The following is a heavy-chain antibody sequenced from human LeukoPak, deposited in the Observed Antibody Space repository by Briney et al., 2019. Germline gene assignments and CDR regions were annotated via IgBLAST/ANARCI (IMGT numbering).Heavy chain of an antibody. Sequence: PSGTLSLTCAVSGGSISNYKWWSWVRQPPGKGLEWIGEIYHSGSTNCNPSLKSRVTISVDTSKNQFSLKLSSVTAADTAGYYCARESERGYSYGYWGQGTLVTVSS. V-gene: IGHV4-4*02. CDR3: ARESERGYSYGY. J-gene: IGHJ4*02. D-gene: IGHD5-18*01. CDR1: GGSISNYKW. CDR2: IYHSGST.